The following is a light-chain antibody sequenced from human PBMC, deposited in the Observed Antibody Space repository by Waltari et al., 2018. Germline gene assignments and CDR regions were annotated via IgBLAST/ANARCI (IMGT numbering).Light chain of an antibody. J-gene: IGLJ1*01. CDR3: QVWDANTDPGV. Sequence: SYVLTQPPSVSVAPGETARITCGGNTIESKSVTRYRQRPGQAPVLVISYDSDRPSGIPERFSGSNSGNTATLTISRVEAGDEADYYCQVWDANTDPGVFGTGTEVTVL. V-gene: IGLV3-21*01. CDR1: TIESKS. CDR2: YDS.